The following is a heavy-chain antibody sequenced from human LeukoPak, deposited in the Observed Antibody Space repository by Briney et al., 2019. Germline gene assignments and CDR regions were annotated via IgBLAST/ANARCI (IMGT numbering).Heavy chain of an antibody. CDR3: AISLTRTSDY. CDR1: GFTFTSYW. V-gene: IGHV3-74*01. Sequence: GGSLRLSCAASGFTFTSYWMHWVRQGPGKGLVWVSRINSDGKSTTYADSVKGRFTIPRDNTKNTLYLEMNSLRAEDTAVYYCAISLTRTSDYWGQGTLVTVSS. CDR2: INSDGKST. D-gene: IGHD1-7*01. J-gene: IGHJ4*02.